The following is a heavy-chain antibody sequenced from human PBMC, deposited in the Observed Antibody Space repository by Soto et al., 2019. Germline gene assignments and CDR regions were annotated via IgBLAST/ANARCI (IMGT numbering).Heavy chain of an antibody. J-gene: IGHJ6*02. Sequence: GGSLRLACAASGFTFSSYWMHWVRQAPGKGLVWVSRINSDGSSTSYADSVKGRFTISKDNAKNTLYLQMNSLRAEDTAVYYCARGLGSGYYSNYYSYGMDVWGQETTVTLSS. V-gene: IGHV3-74*01. CDR3: ARGLGSGYYSNYYSYGMDV. CDR1: GFTFSSYW. CDR2: INSDGSST. D-gene: IGHD3-22*01.